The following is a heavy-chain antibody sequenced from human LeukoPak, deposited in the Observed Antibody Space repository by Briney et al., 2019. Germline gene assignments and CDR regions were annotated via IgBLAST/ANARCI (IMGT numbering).Heavy chain of an antibody. CDR3: ARSDGVRGDAFDI. CDR1: GGSISSYY. J-gene: IGHJ3*02. V-gene: IGHV4-59*01. D-gene: IGHD3-10*01. Sequence: TSETLSLTCTVSGGSISSYYWSWIRQPPGKGLEWIGYIYYSGSTNYNPSLKSRVTISVETCKKQFSLKLSSVTAADTAVYYCARSDGVRGDAFDIWGQGTMVTVSS. CDR2: IYYSGST.